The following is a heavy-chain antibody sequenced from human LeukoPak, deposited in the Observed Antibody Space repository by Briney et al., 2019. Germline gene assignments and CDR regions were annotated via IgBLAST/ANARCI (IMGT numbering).Heavy chain of an antibody. Sequence: GGSLRLSCAASGLTFSNYWMHWVRQAPGKGLVWVSRINSDGSDTRYADSVKGRFTISRDNAKNTLYLQMNSLRVEDTAVYYCISSSPNFDYWGQGTLVTVSS. CDR1: GLTFSNYW. V-gene: IGHV3-74*01. CDR2: INSDGSDT. J-gene: IGHJ4*02. CDR3: ISSSPNFDY.